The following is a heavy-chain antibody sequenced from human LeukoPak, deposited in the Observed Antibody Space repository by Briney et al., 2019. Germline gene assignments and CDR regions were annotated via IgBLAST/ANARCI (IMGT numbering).Heavy chain of an antibody. CDR2: INPSGGST. Sequence: ASVKVSCKASGYTFTSYFMHWVRQAPGQGLEWMGIINPSGGSTSYAQKFQGRVTMTRDMSTSTVYMELSSLRSEDTAVYYCARDGLIVGATSCWFDPWGQGTLVTVSS. J-gene: IGHJ5*02. CDR1: GYTFTSYF. CDR3: ARDGLIVGATSCWFDP. D-gene: IGHD1-26*01. V-gene: IGHV1-46*01.